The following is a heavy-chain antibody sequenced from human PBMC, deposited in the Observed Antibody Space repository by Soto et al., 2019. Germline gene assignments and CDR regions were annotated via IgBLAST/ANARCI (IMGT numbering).Heavy chain of an antibody. CDR1: GYSFSNYG. CDR2: ISGYKAHT. V-gene: IGHV1-18*01. CDR3: ARDGWGTAAAASYVFDY. D-gene: IGHD6-25*01. J-gene: IGHJ4*02. Sequence: ASVKGSCVTSGYSFSNYGVAWVRQAPGQGLEWMGWISGYKAHTNSAQHLQDRITMTTDTFMSTAYMELRRPRSDDTAIYYCARDGWGTAAAASYVFDYWGKGTV.